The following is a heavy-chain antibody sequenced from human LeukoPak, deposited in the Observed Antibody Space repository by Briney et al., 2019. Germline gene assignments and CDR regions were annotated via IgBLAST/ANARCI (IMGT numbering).Heavy chain of an antibody. CDR1: GFTFSSYG. Sequence: GGSLRLSCATSGFTFSSYGMHWVRQAPGKGLEWVAVISYDAKVKYYSDSVKGRFTISRDSSKNTLYLQMNSLRAEDTAVYYCARDLLVGAPDYFDYWGQGTLVTVSS. J-gene: IGHJ4*02. D-gene: IGHD1-26*01. V-gene: IGHV3-30*03. CDR2: ISYDAKVK. CDR3: ARDLLVGAPDYFDY.